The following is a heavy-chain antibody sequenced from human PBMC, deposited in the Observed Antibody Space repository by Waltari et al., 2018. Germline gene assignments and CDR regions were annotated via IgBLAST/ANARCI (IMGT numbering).Heavy chain of an antibody. CDR2: IIPILGIA. CDR3: AIAGGEAAAPDY. J-gene: IGHJ4*02. D-gene: IGHD6-13*01. CDR1: GGTFSSYS. Sequence: QVQLVQSGAEVKKPGSSVKVSCKASGGTFSSYSFSWVRQAPGQGLEWMGRIIPILGIANYAQKFQGRVTITADKSTSTAYMELSSLRSEDTAVYYCAIAGGEAAAPDYWGQGTLVTVSS. V-gene: IGHV1-69*02.